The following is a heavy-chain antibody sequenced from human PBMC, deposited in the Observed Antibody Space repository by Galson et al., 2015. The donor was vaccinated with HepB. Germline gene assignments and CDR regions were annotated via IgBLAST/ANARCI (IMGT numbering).Heavy chain of an antibody. CDR2: INPNSGGT. Sequence: SVTVSCKASGSTFTGYYMHWVRQAPGQGLEWMGWINPNSGGTNYAQKFQGRVTMTRDTSISTAYMELSRLRSDDTAVYYCARGITESSDYNWFDPWGQGTLVTVSS. CDR3: ARGITESSDYNWFDP. V-gene: IGHV1-2*02. D-gene: IGHD3-3*01. CDR1: GSTFTGYY. J-gene: IGHJ5*02.